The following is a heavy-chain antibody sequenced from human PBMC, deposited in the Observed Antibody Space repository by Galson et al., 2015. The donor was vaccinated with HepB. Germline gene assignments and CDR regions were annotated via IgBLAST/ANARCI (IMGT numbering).Heavy chain of an antibody. CDR3: TTDPYPSYYYDSSGYPIPVDAFDI. CDR2: IKSNTDGGTT. V-gene: IGHV3-15*01. D-gene: IGHD3-22*01. J-gene: IGHJ3*02. Sequence: SLRLSCAASGFTFSNAWMSWVRQAPGKGLEWVGRIKSNTDGGTTDYAAPVKGRFTISRDDSKNTLYLQMNSLKTEDTAVYYCTTDPYPSYYYDSSGYPIPVDAFDIWGQGTMVTVSS. CDR1: GFTFSNAW.